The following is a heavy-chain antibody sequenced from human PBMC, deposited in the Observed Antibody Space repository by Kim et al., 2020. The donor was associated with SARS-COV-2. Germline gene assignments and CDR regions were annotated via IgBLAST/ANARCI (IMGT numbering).Heavy chain of an antibody. D-gene: IGHD3-22*01. CDR1: GGSISSGGYY. Sequence: SETLSLTCTVSGGSISSGGYYWSWIRQHPGMGLEWIGYIYYSGSTYYNPSLKSRVTISVDTSKNQFSLKLSSVTAADTAVYYCARVWYYDSSGYNDYWGQGTLVTVSS. V-gene: IGHV4-31*03. CDR2: IYYSGST. CDR3: ARVWYYDSSGYNDY. J-gene: IGHJ4*02.